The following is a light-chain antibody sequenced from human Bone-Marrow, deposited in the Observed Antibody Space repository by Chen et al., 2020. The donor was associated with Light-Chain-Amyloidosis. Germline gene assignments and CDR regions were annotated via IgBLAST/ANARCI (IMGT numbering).Light chain of an antibody. V-gene: IGLV3-25*03. CDR3: QSADSSGTYEVI. Sequence: SYELPQPPSVSVAPAQTASNTCYGEDLPTNYAYWYQQKPGHAPVQLIHRDTERHSGISERFSGSSAGKTATLTISGVQAEDEADYHGQSADSSGTYEVIFGGGTKLNVL. CDR2: RDT. CDR1: DLPTNY. J-gene: IGLJ2*01.